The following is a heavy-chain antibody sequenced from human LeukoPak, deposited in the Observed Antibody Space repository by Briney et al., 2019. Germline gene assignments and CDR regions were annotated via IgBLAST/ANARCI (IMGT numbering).Heavy chain of an antibody. CDR2: ISGSGGST. CDR1: GFTFSSYA. Sequence: GGSLRLSCAASGFTFSSYAMSWVRQAPGKGLEWVSAISGSGGSTYYADSVKGRFTISRDNSKNTLYLQMNSLRAEDTAVYYCAKSALYYYDSSGPPSGMDVWGKGTTVTASS. V-gene: IGHV3-23*01. J-gene: IGHJ6*03. D-gene: IGHD3-22*01. CDR3: AKSALYYYDSSGPPSGMDV.